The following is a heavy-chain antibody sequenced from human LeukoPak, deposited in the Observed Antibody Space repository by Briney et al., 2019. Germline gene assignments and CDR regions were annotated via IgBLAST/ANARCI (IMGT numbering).Heavy chain of an antibody. D-gene: IGHD1-26*01. CDR2: IYYTGKT. Sequence: PSETLSLTCAVYGGSFSGYYWDWIRQPPGKGLEWIGSIYYTGKTYDNPSLKSRLSMSVDTAKSQFSLKLRSVTAADTAVYYCARGVGPNGKFQGLDFWGQGSLVIVSS. J-gene: IGHJ4*02. V-gene: IGHV4-34*10. CDR3: ARGVGPNGKFQGLDF. CDR1: GGSFSGYY.